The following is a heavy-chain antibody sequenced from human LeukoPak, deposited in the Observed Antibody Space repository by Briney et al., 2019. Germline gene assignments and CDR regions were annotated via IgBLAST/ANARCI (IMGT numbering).Heavy chain of an antibody. D-gene: IGHD6-13*01. CDR1: GGSLSGYY. CDR2: INHSGST. J-gene: IGHJ6*02. CDR3: ARAVIAASPAGMDV. Sequence: SETLSLTCAVYGGSLSGYYWSWIRQPPGKGLEWIGEINHSGSTNYNPSLKSRVTISVDTSKNQFSPKLSSVTAADTAVYYCARAVIAASPAGMDVWGQGTTVTVSS. V-gene: IGHV4-34*01.